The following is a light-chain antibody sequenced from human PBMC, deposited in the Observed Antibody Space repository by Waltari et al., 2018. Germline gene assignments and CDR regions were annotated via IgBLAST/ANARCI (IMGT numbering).Light chain of an antibody. V-gene: IGLV1-51*01. CDR1: SSNIGNNF. J-gene: IGLJ2*01. CDR3: GTWDSSLSAVV. CDR2: DNN. Sequence: QSVLTQPPSVSAAPGQKVTISCSGSSSNIGNNFVSWYQQFPGTAPKLLIYDNNKRPAGIPDRVSGSKSDTSATLGITGLQTGDEADYYCGTWDSSLSAVVFGGGTKLTVL.